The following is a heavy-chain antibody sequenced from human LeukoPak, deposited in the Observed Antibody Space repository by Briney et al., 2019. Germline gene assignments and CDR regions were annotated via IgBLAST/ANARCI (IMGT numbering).Heavy chain of an antibody. CDR2: INSDGSST. CDR1: GFTFSSTW. D-gene: IGHD5-18*01. V-gene: IGHV3-74*01. J-gene: IGHJ4*02. Sequence: GGSLRLSCTASGFTFSSTWMHWVRQAPGKGLVWVSRINSDGSSTIYTDSVKGRFTISRDNSRNTVYLQMNSLRAEDTAVYYCANDLGWIQLNLGRGQGTLVTVSS. CDR3: ANDLGWIQLNLG.